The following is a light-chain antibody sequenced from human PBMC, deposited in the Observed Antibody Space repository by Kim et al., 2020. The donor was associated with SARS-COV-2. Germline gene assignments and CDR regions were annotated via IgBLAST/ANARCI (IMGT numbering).Light chain of an antibody. J-gene: IGKJ1*01. Sequence: PGESATLSCMARHNIDISLAWYQQTPGQAPRLLIYDAAMRAAGIPDRFSGSGSGTDFTLTISRLEPQDFAVYYCQQYGSSPWTFGRGTKVDIK. CDR2: DAA. CDR1: HNIDIS. V-gene: IGKV3-20*01. CDR3: QQYGSSPWT.